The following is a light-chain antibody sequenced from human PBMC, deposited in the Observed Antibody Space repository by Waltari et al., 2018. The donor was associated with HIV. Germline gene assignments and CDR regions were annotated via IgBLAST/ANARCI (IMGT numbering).Light chain of an antibody. CDR1: QSVSSN. Sequence: EIVLTQSPATLSVSPGERATLSCRASQSVSSNLAWYQQKPGQAPRLLIYGASSRATGIPARFSGSGSGTEFTLTISSLQSEDFAVYYCQQYDSRGTFGQGTQVEIK. V-gene: IGKV3-15*01. CDR3: QQYDSRGT. CDR2: GAS. J-gene: IGKJ1*01.